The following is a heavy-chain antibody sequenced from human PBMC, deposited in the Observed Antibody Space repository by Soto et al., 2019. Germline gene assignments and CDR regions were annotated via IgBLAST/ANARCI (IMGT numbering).Heavy chain of an antibody. CDR1: GGTFSSNA. V-gene: IGHV1-69*01. CDR3: AIPSGITGMNHYYWYGMDV. CDR2: IIPIVGPA. D-gene: IGHD1-20*01. J-gene: IGHJ6*02. Sequence: VKVSCKASGGTFSSNAISWVRQAPGQGLEWMGGIIPIVGPANYAQKFQGRVTITADESTSTAYMELSSLRSEDTAVYYCAIPSGITGMNHYYWYGMDVWGQGTTVTVSS.